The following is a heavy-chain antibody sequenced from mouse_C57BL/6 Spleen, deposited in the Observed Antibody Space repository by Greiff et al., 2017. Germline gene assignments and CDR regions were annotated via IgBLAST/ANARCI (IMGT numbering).Heavy chain of an antibody. CDR1: GFPFSSYG. Sequence: EVKLMASGGDLVKPGGSLKLSCAASGFPFSSYGMSWVRQTPDKRLEWVPTICCGGCYTYYPDSVKGRFTISRDKAKNTLYLQMRSLKCEDTAMYYGARHEDYEYEGFADWGQGTLVTVSA. V-gene: IGHV5-6*01. CDR3: ARHEDYEYEGFAD. CDR2: ICCGGCYT. D-gene: IGHD2-4*01. J-gene: IGHJ3*01.